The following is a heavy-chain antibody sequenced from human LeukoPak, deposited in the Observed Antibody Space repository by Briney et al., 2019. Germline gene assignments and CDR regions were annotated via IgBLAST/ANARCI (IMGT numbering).Heavy chain of an antibody. CDR2: IKQDGSEK. V-gene: IGHV3-7*01. J-gene: IGHJ4*02. CDR1: GFTFSSYA. CDR3: ARGGQQLAYFDY. D-gene: IGHD6-13*01. Sequence: GGSLRLSCAASGFTFSSYAMHWVRQAPGKGLEWVANIKQDGSEKYYVDSVKGRFTISRDNAKNSLYLQMNSLRAEDTAVYYCARGGQQLAYFDYWGQGTLVTVSS.